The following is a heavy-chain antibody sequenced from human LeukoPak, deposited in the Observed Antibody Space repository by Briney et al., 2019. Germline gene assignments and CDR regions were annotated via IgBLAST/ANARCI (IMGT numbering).Heavy chain of an antibody. CDR3: ARRRKNYYDSSGYYLNWFDP. Sequence: SETLSLTCTVSGYSMSSGYYWGWIRQPPERGLEWIGSMYHTGSTYYNPSLKSRVTISVDTSKNQFSLKLSSVTAADTAVYYCARRRKNYYDSSGYYLNWFDPWGQGTLVTVSS. CDR1: GYSMSSGYY. V-gene: IGHV4-38-2*02. D-gene: IGHD3-22*01. CDR2: MYHTGST. J-gene: IGHJ5*02.